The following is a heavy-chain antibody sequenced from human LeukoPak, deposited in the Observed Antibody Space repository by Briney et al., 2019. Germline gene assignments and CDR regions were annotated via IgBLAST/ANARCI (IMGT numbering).Heavy chain of an antibody. D-gene: IGHD3-10*01. J-gene: IGHJ4*02. V-gene: IGHV5-51*01. CDR1: GFTFTSYW. CDR2: IYPGDSDT. CDR3: ARITMVRGPFDY. Sequence: GGSLRLSCAASGFTFTSYWIGWVRQMPGKGLEWMGIIYPGDSDTRYSPSFQGQVTISADKSISTAYLQWSSLKASDTAMYYCARITMVRGPFDYWGQGTLVTVSS.